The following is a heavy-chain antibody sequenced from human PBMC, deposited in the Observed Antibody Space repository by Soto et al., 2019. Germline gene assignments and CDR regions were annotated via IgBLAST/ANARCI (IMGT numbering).Heavy chain of an antibody. CDR1: GGSISRYY. Sequence: QVQLQESGPGLVKPSGTLSLTCTVSGGSISRYYWSWIRQPPGKGLEWIGYMYNTGITVYNPSFRSRVTFSVDTSKNQFSLQLDSVTAADTATYYCARDLWGYCGTDCYPLDVWGQGTTVTVSS. J-gene: IGHJ6*02. CDR2: MYNTGIT. CDR3: ARDLWGYCGTDCYPLDV. V-gene: IGHV4-59*01. D-gene: IGHD2-21*02.